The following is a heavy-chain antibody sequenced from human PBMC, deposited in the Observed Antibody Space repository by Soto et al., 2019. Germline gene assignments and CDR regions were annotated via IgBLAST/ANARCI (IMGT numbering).Heavy chain of an antibody. D-gene: IGHD2-15*01. V-gene: IGHV3-74*01. CDR3: ARDQGYCSGGSCYVAGY. CDR1: GFTFSSYW. J-gene: IGHJ4*02. Sequence: EVQLVESGGGLVQPGGSLRLSCAASGFTFSSYWMHWVRQAPGKGLVWVSRINSDGSSTTYADSVKGRFTISRDNAKNTRYLQLNSLRAEDTAVYYCARDQGYCSGGSCYVAGYWGQGTLVTVSS. CDR2: INSDGSST.